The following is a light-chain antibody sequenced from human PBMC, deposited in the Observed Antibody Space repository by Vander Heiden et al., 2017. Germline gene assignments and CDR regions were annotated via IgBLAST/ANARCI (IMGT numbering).Light chain of an antibody. CDR2: KDT. V-gene: IGLV3-1*01. J-gene: IGLJ1*01. Sequence: SYALTQPPSVSVSPGQTASITCSGNELSDKYVCWYQQKPRQSPVLVIYKDTKRPSGIPARVSGSNSGNTATLTISGTEAMDETDDYCQAWDDSAAVFGTGTKVTVL. CDR3: QAWDDSAAV. CDR1: ELSDKY.